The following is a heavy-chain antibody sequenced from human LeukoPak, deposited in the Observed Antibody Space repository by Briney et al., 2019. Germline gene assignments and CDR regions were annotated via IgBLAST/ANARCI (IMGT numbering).Heavy chain of an antibody. D-gene: IGHD5-24*01. V-gene: IGHV1-69*05. CDR2: IIPIFGTA. Sequence: SVKVSCKASGGTFSSYAISWVRQAPGQGLEWMGRIIPIFGTANYAQKFRGRVTITTDESTSTAYMELSSLRSEDTAVYYCARDLPSRDGYNYVDYWGQGTLVTVSS. CDR1: GGTFSSYA. J-gene: IGHJ4*02. CDR3: ARDLPSRDGYNYVDY.